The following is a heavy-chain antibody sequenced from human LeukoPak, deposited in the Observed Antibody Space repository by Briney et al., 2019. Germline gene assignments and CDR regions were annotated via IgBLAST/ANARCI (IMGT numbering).Heavy chain of an antibody. J-gene: IGHJ4*02. Sequence: SQTLSLTCAISGDSVSNNSAVWNWIRQSPSRGLEWLGRTYYRSKWYNDYAVSVKSRITINPDTSKNQFSLQLNSVTPEDTAVYYCARGYEWELNFDYWGQGTLVTVSS. CDR2: TYYRSKWYN. V-gene: IGHV6-1*01. CDR1: GDSVSNNSAV. CDR3: ARGYEWELNFDY. D-gene: IGHD1-26*01.